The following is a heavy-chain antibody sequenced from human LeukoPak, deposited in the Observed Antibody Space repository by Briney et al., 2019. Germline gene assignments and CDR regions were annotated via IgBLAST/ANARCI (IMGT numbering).Heavy chain of an antibody. CDR1: GFTFSSYG. J-gene: IGHJ3*02. V-gene: IGHV3-33*01. D-gene: IGHD3-10*01. Sequence: GRSLRLSCAASGFTFSSYGMHWVRQAPGKGLEWVAIMWYDGSNKYYTDSVKGRFTISRDNSKNTLYLQMNSLRAEDTAVYYCARVRVLWFDLDAFDIWGQGTMVTVSS. CDR3: ARVRVLWFDLDAFDI. CDR2: MWYDGSNK.